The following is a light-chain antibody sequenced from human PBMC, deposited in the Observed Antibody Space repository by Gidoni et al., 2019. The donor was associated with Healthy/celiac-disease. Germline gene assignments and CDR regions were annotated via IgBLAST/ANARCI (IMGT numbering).Light chain of an antibody. Sequence: EIVMTQSPATLSVSPGERATLSCRASQRVSSNLAWYPQKPGQAPRLLIYGASPRATGIPARFSGSGSGTECTLTISRLQSEDFAVYYCQQYNNWPPLTFGGGTKVEIK. V-gene: IGKV3-15*01. CDR1: QRVSSN. J-gene: IGKJ4*01. CDR3: QQYNNWPPLT. CDR2: GAS.